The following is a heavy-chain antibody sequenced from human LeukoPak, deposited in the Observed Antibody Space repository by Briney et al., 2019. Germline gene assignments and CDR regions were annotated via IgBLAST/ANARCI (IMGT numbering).Heavy chain of an antibody. D-gene: IGHD2-15*01. CDR1: GYTFTGYY. Sequence: ASVKVSCKSSGYTFTGYYMHWVRQAPGQGLEWMGWINPNSGGTNYAQKFQGRVTMTRDTSISTAYMELSRLRSDDTANYYCARGHCSGGICYDWYFDLWGRGTLVTVSS. CDR2: INPNSGGT. V-gene: IGHV1-2*02. J-gene: IGHJ2*01. CDR3: ARGHCSGGICYDWYFDL.